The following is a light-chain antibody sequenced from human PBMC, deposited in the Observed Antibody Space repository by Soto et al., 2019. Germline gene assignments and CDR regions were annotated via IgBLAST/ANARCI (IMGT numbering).Light chain of an antibody. CDR1: ISDVGGYNY. CDR3: SSYTSRSTLDYV. Sequence: QSALTQPASVSGSPGQSITISCTGTISDVGGYNYVSWYQQHPGKAPKLMIYEVSNRPSGVSNRFSGSKSGNTASLTISGRQAEDEADYYCSSYTSRSTLDYVFGSGTKLTVL. CDR2: EVS. J-gene: IGLJ1*01. V-gene: IGLV2-14*01.